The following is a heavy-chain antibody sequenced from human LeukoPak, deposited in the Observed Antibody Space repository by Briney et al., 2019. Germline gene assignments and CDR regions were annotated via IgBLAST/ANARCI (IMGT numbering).Heavy chain of an antibody. D-gene: IGHD6-6*01. J-gene: IGHJ4*02. CDR3: ARDFIPYSSSSCFDY. CDR1: GFTFSSYW. V-gene: IGHV3-7*01. CDR2: IKQDGSEK. Sequence: GGSLRLSCAASGFTFSSYWMSWVRQAPGKGLEWVANIKQDGSEKYYVDSVKGRFTISRDNAKNTLYLQMNSLRAEDTAVYYCARDFIPYSSSSCFDYWGEGTLVTVSS.